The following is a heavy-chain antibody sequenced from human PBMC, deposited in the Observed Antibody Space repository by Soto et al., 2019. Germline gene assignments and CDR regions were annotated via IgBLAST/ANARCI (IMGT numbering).Heavy chain of an antibody. CDR2: ISSSATYA. V-gene: IGHV3-11*06. CDR3: ARNDSSGYLDS. J-gene: IGHJ4*02. D-gene: IGHD3-22*01. Sequence: GGSLRLSCAASGFTFSDYYMSWIRQAPGKGLEWLSYISSSATYAIYVDSVKGRFTLSRDNAKNSLYLQMNSLRAEDTAVYYCARNDSSGYLDSWGQGTLVTVSS. CDR1: GFTFSDYY.